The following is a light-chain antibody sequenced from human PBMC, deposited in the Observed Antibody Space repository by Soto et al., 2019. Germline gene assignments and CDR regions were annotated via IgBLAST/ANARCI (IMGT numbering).Light chain of an antibody. J-gene: IGKJ1*01. CDR2: KAP. CDR1: QSISAW. Sequence: DIQMTQSPSTLSASVGDSVSINCRASQSISAWLAWYQQKPGKAPRLLIYKAPTLEIGVPSRFSGSGSGTEFTLTISSLQPDDVAIYYCQQYNDYSWTFGQGTKVDI. CDR3: QQYNDYSWT. V-gene: IGKV1-5*03.